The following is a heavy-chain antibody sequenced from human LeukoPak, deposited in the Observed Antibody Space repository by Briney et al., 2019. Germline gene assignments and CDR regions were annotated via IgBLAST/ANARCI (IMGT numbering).Heavy chain of an antibody. Sequence: SETLSLSCAVYAGSFSGYYWSWIRQPPGKGLEWIGEINHSGSTNYNPSLKSRVTISVDTSKNQFSLKLSSVTAADTAVYYCARRVRTHRGPFDYWGQGTLVTVSS. CDR1: AGSFSGYY. V-gene: IGHV4-34*01. CDR3: ARRVRTHRGPFDY. J-gene: IGHJ4*02. D-gene: IGHD3-3*01. CDR2: INHSGST.